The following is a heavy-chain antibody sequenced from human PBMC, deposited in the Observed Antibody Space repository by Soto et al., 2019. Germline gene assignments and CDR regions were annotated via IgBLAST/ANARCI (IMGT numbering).Heavy chain of an antibody. J-gene: IGHJ4*02. CDR2: VNQSGST. D-gene: IGHD6-19*01. CDR1: GRSFSNPYYF. Sequence: QVQLQQWGAGLLKPSETLSLTCAVSGRSFSNPYYFWSWIRQPPGKGLEWIGEVNQSGSTNYTPSLKSRVTLSLDTSTLHLSLRLTSVTAADPAVYYCASLDISGWYFEDWGQGTLVTVSS. CDR3: ASLDISGWYFED. V-gene: IGHV4-34*01.